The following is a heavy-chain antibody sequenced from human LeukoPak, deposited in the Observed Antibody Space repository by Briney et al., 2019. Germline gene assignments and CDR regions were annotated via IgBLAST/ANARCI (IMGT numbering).Heavy chain of an antibody. CDR1: GFTFSNYW. CDR2: VDKDGSGK. Sequence: GGSLRLSCAASGFTFSNYWMAWVRQAPGKGLEWVANVDKDGSGKNYVDSVKGRFIISRDNAKNTLHLQMNSLRVEDTAVYFCAREVATGTGAYNYWGQGTLVTVSS. D-gene: IGHD6-13*01. J-gene: IGHJ4*02. V-gene: IGHV3-7*01. CDR3: AREVATGTGAYNY.